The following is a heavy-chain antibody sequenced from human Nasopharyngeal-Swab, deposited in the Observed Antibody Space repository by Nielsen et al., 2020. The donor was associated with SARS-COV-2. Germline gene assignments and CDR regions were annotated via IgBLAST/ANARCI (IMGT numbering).Heavy chain of an antibody. Sequence: KVSCKGSGHSFTSYWIGWVRQMPGKGLEWMGIIYPGDSDTRYSPSFQGQVTISADKSISTAYLQWSSLKASDTAMYYCARYAGYSSSWYFGTHDAFDIWGQGTMVTVSS. CDR1: GHSFTSYW. V-gene: IGHV5-51*01. D-gene: IGHD6-13*01. CDR2: IYPGDSDT. CDR3: ARYAGYSSSWYFGTHDAFDI. J-gene: IGHJ3*02.